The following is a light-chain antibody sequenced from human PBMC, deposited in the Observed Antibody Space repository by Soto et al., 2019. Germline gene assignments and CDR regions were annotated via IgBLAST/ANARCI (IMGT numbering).Light chain of an antibody. CDR3: QQYNNWPLT. V-gene: IGKV3-15*01. J-gene: IGKJ4*01. CDR2: GAS. Sequence: EIVMTQSPATLSVSPGERATLSCMASQSVNSNLAWYRQKPGQAPRLLIYGASTRATGIPARFSGSGSGTEFTLTISSLQSEDFAVYYCQQYNNWPLTFGGGTKVDNK. CDR1: QSVNSN.